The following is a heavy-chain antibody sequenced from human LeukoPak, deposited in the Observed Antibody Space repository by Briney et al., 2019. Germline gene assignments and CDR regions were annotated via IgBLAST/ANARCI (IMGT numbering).Heavy chain of an antibody. V-gene: IGHV3-21*01. CDR1: GFTFSTYS. D-gene: IGHD6-13*01. Sequence: PGGSLRLSCAASGFTFSTYSMNWVRQAPGKGLEWVSSITSITSGSTYISYADSVKGRFTISRDNAKNSLYLQMNILRAEDTAVYYCARDGPATDTDLDCWGQGTLVIVSS. CDR3: ARDGPATDTDLDC. J-gene: IGHJ4*02. CDR2: ITSGSTYI.